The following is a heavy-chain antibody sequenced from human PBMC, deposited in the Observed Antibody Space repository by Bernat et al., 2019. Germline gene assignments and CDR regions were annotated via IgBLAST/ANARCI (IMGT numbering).Heavy chain of an antibody. Sequence: QVQLQQWGAGLLKPSETLSLTCAVYGGSFSGDYWSWIRQPPGKGLEWSGEIYHSGSTNNNPSLKSRVTISVDKTKNQFSLKLSSVTAADTAVYYCARDDYYDSSGYNPLDYWGQGTLVTVSS. D-gene: IGHD3-22*01. J-gene: IGHJ4*02. V-gene: IGHV4-34*01. CDR3: ARDDYYDSSGYNPLDY. CDR2: IYHSGST. CDR1: GGSFSGDY.